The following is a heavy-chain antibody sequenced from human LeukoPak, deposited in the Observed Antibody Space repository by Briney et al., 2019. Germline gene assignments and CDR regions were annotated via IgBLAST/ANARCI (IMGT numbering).Heavy chain of an antibody. CDR3: ARTVGAAVWFDP. D-gene: IGHD1-26*01. Sequence: GESLKISCKGSGYSFTSYWISWVRQMPGKGLEWMGRIDPSDSYTNYSPSFQGHVTISADKSISTAYLQWSSLKASDTAMYYCARTVGAAVWFDPWGQGTLVTVSS. CDR1: GYSFTSYW. V-gene: IGHV5-10-1*01. J-gene: IGHJ5*02. CDR2: IDPSDSYT.